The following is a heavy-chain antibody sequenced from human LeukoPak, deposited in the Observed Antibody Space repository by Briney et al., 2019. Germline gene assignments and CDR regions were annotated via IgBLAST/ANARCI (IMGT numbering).Heavy chain of an antibody. Sequence: SVTVSCKTCLYKFLSQGISELRQAPAQDVGWLAWHRPDNGGTRFAQKFQGRFTMTTDTSTSTAHMELRSLRSDDRAVYYCARDWPTVIADVWGQGTPVTVSS. J-gene: IGHJ6*02. V-gene: IGHV1-18*01. CDR1: LYKFLSQG. CDR2: HRPDNGGT. D-gene: IGHD4-11*01. CDR3: ARDWPTVIADV.